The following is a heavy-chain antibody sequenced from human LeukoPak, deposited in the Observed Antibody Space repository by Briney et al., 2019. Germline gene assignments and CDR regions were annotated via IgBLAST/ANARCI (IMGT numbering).Heavy chain of an antibody. V-gene: IGHV3-30*18. CDR1: GFTFSTFA. CDR2: ISYDGSQK. D-gene: IGHD3-22*01. CDR3: AKDQVLGDYYESSGSNFDY. Sequence: PGGSLRLSCAASGFTFSTFAMHWVRQAPGKGLEWVALISYDGSQKYYADSVKGRFTIPRDNSKNTVYLQMNSLRVEDTAVYYCAKDQVLGDYYESSGSNFDYWGQGTLVTVSS. J-gene: IGHJ4*02.